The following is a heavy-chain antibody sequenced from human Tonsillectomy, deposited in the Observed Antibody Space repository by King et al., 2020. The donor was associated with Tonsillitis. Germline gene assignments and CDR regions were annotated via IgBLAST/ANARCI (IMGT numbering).Heavy chain of an antibody. CDR2: IIPIFGTA. J-gene: IGHJ3*02. CDR1: GGTFSSYA. D-gene: IGHD5-18*01. Sequence: VQLVESGAEVKKPGSSVKVSCTASGGTFSSYAISWVRQAPGQGLEWMGGIIPIFGTANYAQKFQGRVTITADESTSTAYMELSSLRSEDTAVYYCSKNIQLWRADDAFDIWGQGTMVTVSS. V-gene: IGHV1-69*01. CDR3: SKNIQLWRADDAFDI.